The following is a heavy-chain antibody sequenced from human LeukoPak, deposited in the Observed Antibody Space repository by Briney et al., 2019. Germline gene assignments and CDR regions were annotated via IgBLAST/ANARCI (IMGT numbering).Heavy chain of an antibody. D-gene: IGHD2-2*01. V-gene: IGHV4-4*07. CDR3: ARLSSSSSPQDY. J-gene: IGHJ4*02. Sequence: SETLSLTCSVSGCSISGYQWTWIRQAAGKGLEWIGRIYTSGSTDYNPSLKSRVTMSVDTSKNEFSLKLSSVTAADTAVYHCARLSSSSSPQDYWGQGTLVTVSS. CDR1: GCSISGYQ. CDR2: IYTSGST.